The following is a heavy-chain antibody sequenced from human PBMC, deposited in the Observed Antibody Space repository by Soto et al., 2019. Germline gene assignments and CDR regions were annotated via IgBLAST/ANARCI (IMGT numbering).Heavy chain of an antibody. V-gene: IGHV1-2*02. Sequence: QAQLVQSGAEVKKPGASVKGSCKASGYTFTSAYIHWVRQAPGQGLEWMGCINPNSGGTEFAQKFKGRVILTRDTSITTVYMEVSSLRSDETGVYYCARGFTTHRYGVDVGGQGTAVTVSS. CDR2: INPNSGGT. CDR1: GYTFTSAY. CDR3: ARGFTTHRYGVDV. D-gene: IGHD1-1*01. J-gene: IGHJ6*02.